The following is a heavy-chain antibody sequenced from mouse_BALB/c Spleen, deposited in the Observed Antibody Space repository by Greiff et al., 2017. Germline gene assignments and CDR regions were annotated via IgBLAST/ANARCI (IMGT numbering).Heavy chain of an antibody. D-gene: IGHD2-2*01. CDR1: GFTFSSYT. Sequence: DVMLVESGGGLVKPGGSLKLSCAASGFTFSSYTMSWVRQTPEKRLEWVATISSGGSYTYYPDSVKGRFTISRDNAKNTLYLQMSSLKSEDTAMYYCTRDGYGMDYWGQGTSVTVSS. V-gene: IGHV5-6-4*01. CDR3: TRDGYGMDY. CDR2: ISSGGSYT. J-gene: IGHJ4*01.